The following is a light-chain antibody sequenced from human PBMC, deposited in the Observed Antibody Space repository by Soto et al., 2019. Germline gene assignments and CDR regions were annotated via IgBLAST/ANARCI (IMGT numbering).Light chain of an antibody. V-gene: IGKV3-15*01. Sequence: EIVMTQSPATLSVSPGERATLSCRASQSVSSNLAWYQQKPGQAPRLLIYGASTRATGITDRFSGSGSGTEFTLTISSLQSEDFAVYYCQQYNRWPFTVGPGTRVDI. CDR2: GAS. CDR3: QQYNRWPFT. CDR1: QSVSSN. J-gene: IGKJ3*01.